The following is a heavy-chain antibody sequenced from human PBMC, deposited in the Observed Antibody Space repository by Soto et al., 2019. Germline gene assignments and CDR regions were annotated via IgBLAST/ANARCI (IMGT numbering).Heavy chain of an antibody. CDR3: ARPVNYYYYYMDV. V-gene: IGHV4-39*01. CDR1: GGSISSSTSY. J-gene: IGHJ6*03. Sequence: QLQLQESGPGLVKPSETLSLTCTVSGGSISSSTSYWGWIRQPPGKGLAWIGSINYSGSTYYSPSLKSRVTISADTSKNQFSLKLSSVTAADTAVYYCARPVNYYYYYMDVWGKGTMVTVSS. CDR2: INYSGST.